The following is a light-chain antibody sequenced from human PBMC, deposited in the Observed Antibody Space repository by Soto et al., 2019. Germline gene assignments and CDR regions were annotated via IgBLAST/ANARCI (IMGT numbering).Light chain of an antibody. Sequence: EIVLTQSPGTLSLSPGERAILSCRASQTFTNNYLAWYQQKPGQAPRLLIYGASSRATGIPDRFSGSGSGTDFTLIISGLEPEDSAVYYCQQYGSSPYTLGQGTKREIK. CDR3: QQYGSSPYT. V-gene: IGKV3-20*01. CDR1: QTFTNNY. CDR2: GAS. J-gene: IGKJ2*01.